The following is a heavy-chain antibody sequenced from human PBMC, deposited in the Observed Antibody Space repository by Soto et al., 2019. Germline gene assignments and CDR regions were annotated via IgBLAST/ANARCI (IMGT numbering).Heavy chain of an antibody. CDR2: IIPILGTA. CDR3: ARGGRYCSGGICTYYYGMDV. D-gene: IGHD2-15*01. V-gene: IGHV1-69*01. J-gene: IGHJ6*02. Sequence: QVQLVQSGAEVKTPGSSVKVSCKASGGIFSTYAISWVRQAPGQGLEWMGGIIPILGTANYAQNFQGRATITADESTSSAYMELSSLRSDDTAVFYCARGGRYCSGGICTYYYGMDVWGQGTTVTVSS. CDR1: GGIFSTYA.